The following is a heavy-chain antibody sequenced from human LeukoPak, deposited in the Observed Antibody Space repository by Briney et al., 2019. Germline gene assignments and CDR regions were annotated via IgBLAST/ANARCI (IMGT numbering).Heavy chain of an antibody. D-gene: IGHD6-13*01. CDR1: GGSFSGYY. CDR2: INHSGST. CDR3: ARGRRFPRNSSWYWGQGDY. V-gene: IGHV4-34*01. Sequence: SETLSLTCAVYGGSFSGYYWSWIRQPPGKGLEWIGEINHSGSTNYNPSLKSRVTISVDTSKNQFSLKLSSVTAADTAVYYCARGRRFPRNSSWYWGQGDYWGQGTLVTVSS. J-gene: IGHJ4*02.